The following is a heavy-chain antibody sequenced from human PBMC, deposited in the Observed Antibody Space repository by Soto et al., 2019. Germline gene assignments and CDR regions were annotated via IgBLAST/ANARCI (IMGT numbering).Heavy chain of an antibody. Sequence: GGSLRLSCAASGFTFSSYSMNWVRQAPGKGLEWVSYISSSSSTIYYADSVKGRLTISRDNAKNSLYLQMNSLRDEDTAVYYCARDPAATDYYYGMDVWGQGTTVTVSS. CDR2: ISSSSSTI. J-gene: IGHJ6*02. D-gene: IGHD6-25*01. V-gene: IGHV3-48*02. CDR3: ARDPAATDYYYGMDV. CDR1: GFTFSSYS.